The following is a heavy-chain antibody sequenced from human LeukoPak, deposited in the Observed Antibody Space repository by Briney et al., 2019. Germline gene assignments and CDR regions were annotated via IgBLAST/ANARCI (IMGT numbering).Heavy chain of an antibody. J-gene: IGHJ5*02. D-gene: IGHD6-13*01. CDR3: ASEIAAAGTNWFDP. Sequence: SETLSLTCTVPGGSISSTTYYWGWIRQPPGKGLEWIGSIYYSGSTYYNPSLKSRVTISVDTSKNQFSLKLSSVTAADTAVYYCASEIAAAGTNWFDPWGQGTLVTVSS. CDR1: GGSISSTTYY. CDR2: IYYSGST. V-gene: IGHV4-39*07.